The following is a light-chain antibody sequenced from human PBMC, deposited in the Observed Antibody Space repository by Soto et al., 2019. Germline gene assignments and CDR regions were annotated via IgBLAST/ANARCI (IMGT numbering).Light chain of an antibody. CDR3: QSYDSSLSDSRV. CDR1: SSNIGAGYD. J-gene: IGLJ2*01. V-gene: IGLV1-40*01. CDR2: RNT. Sequence: QSVLTQPLSVSGAPGQRVTIPCTGSSSNIGAGYDVHWYQQLPGTAPKLLIFRNTNRPSGVPDRFSGSRSGTSASLAITGLQAEDEADYYCQSYDSSLSDSRVFGGGTKLTVL.